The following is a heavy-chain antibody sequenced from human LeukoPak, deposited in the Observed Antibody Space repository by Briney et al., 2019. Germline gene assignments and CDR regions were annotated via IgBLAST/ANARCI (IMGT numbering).Heavy chain of an antibody. Sequence: SETLSLTCTVSGGSISSYYWSWIRQPPGKGLEWIGYIYYSGSTNYNPSLKSRVTISVDTSKNQFSLKLSSVTAADTAVYYCARGGDDSSGYYLGEDYWGQGTLVTVSS. J-gene: IGHJ4*02. V-gene: IGHV4-59*01. CDR1: GGSISSYY. CDR3: ARGGDDSSGYYLGEDY. CDR2: IYYSGST. D-gene: IGHD3-22*01.